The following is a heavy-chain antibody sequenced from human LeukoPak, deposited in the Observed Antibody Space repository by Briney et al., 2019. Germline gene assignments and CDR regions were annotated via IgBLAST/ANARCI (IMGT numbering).Heavy chain of an antibody. V-gene: IGHV3-21*01. CDR1: GFTFSSYS. CDR2: ISSSSSYI. Sequence: GGSLRLSCAASGFTFSSYSMNWVRQAPGKGLEWVSSISSSSSYIYYADSVKGRFTISRDNSKNTLYLQMNSLRAEDTAVYYCAKGGLRAFDVWGQGTMVTVSS. CDR3: AKGGLRAFDV. J-gene: IGHJ3*01.